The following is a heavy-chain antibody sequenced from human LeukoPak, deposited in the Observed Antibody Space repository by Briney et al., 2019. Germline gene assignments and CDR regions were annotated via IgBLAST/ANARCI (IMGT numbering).Heavy chain of an antibody. V-gene: IGHV4-4*07. Sequence: PSETLSLTCTVSGGSISSYYWSWIRQPAGKGLEWIGRIYTSGSTNYNPSLKSRVTISIDTSKNQFSLRLTSVTAADTAVYYCARPREMATTRGGYMDVWGKGTTVTVSS. CDR1: GGSISSYY. D-gene: IGHD5-24*01. J-gene: IGHJ6*03. CDR2: IYTSGST. CDR3: ARPREMATTRGGYMDV.